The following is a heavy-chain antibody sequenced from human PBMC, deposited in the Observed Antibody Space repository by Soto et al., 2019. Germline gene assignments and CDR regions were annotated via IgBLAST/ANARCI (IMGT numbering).Heavy chain of an antibody. CDR1: GYSFAIYC. CDR3: ARPRSGSYRLDYYGMDV. V-gene: IGHV5-51*01. J-gene: IGHJ6*02. D-gene: IGHD3-10*01. CDR2: IYPGDSDS. Sequence: GESLKISCNGSGYSFAIYCIALVLQMPGKGLEWMGIIYPGDSDSRYSPSFQGQVTISADKSISTAYLQWNSLKASDTAIYYCARPRSGSYRLDYYGMDVWGQGTTVTVSS.